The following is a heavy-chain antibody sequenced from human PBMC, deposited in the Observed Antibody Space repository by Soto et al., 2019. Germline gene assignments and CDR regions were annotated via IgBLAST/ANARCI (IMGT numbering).Heavy chain of an antibody. CDR2: ISASTSYI. D-gene: IGHD2-2*01. Sequence: GGSLRLSCAASGFSFSSYNMNWVRQAPGKGLEWVSFISASTSYIFYADSVKGRFTISRDNAKNSLYLQMNSLRAEDTAVYYCAREGGYCSTTSCYDYGMDVWGQGTTVTVSS. CDR1: GFSFSSYN. CDR3: AREGGYCSTTSCYDYGMDV. J-gene: IGHJ6*02. V-gene: IGHV3-21*01.